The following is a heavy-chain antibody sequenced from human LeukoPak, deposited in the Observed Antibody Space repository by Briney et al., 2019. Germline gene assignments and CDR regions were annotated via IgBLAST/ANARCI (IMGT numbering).Heavy chain of an antibody. CDR3: ARQAITMVRGVLNYYYYYYMDV. V-gene: IGHV4-59*08. J-gene: IGHJ6*03. Sequence: PSETLSLTCTVSGGSISSYYWSWIRQPPGKGLEWIGYIHYSGSTNYNPSLKSRVTISVDTSKNQFSLKLSSVTAADTAVYYCARQAITMVRGVLNYYYYYYMDVWGKGTTVTISS. D-gene: IGHD3-10*01. CDR1: GGSISSYY. CDR2: IHYSGST.